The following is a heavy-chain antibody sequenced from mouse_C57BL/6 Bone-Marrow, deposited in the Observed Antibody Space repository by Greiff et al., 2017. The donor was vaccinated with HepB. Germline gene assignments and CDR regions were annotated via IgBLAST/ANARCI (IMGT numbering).Heavy chain of an antibody. V-gene: IGHV1-64*01. CDR2: IHPNSGST. J-gene: IGHJ4*01. Sequence: QVQLQQPGAELVKPGASVKLSCKASGYTFTSYWMHWVKQRPGQGLEWIGMIHPNSGSTNYNEKFKSKATLTVDKSSSTAYMQLSSLTSEESAVYYCARAVYYGYEYYAMDYWGQGTSVTVSS. CDR1: GYTFTSYW. CDR3: ARAVYYGYEYYAMDY. D-gene: IGHD2-2*01.